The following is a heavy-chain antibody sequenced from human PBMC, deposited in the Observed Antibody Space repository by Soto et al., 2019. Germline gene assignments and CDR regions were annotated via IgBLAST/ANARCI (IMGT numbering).Heavy chain of an antibody. CDR1: GGTFSSYT. D-gene: IGHD1-26*01. CDR3: ARVVVGSRLSLDY. Sequence: QVQLVQSGAEVKKPGSSVTVSCKASGGTFSSYTISWVRQAPGQGLEWMAGVSPIFGTPIYAQKFQDRVTITVADATMTAYMEMKRPTSEDTAVYYCARVVVGSRLSLDYWGQGTLVTISS. V-gene: IGHV1-69*01. CDR2: VSPIFGTP. J-gene: IGHJ4*02.